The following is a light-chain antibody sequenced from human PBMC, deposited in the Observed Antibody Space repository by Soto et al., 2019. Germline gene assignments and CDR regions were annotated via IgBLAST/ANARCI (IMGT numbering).Light chain of an antibody. CDR1: SSDVCGYNY. CDR3: CSYAGGYAFV. Sequence: QSALTQPRSVSGPPGQSVTISCTGTSSDVCGYNYVSWYQQHPGKAPKLMIYDVNKRPSGVPDRFSGSKSGNTASLTISGLQAEDEADYYCCSYAGGYAFVFGTGT. CDR2: DVN. V-gene: IGLV2-11*01. J-gene: IGLJ1*01.